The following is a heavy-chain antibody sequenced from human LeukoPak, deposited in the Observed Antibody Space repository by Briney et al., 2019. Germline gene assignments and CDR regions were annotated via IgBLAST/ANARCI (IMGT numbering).Heavy chain of an antibody. J-gene: IGHJ4*02. CDR1: GGTFSSYA. Sequence: SVKVSCKASGGTFSSYAISWVRQAPGQGLEWMGGIIPIFGTANYAQKFQGRVTITTDESTSTAYMELSSLRSEDTAVYYCARGESYCSGGSCYSFDYWGQGTLVTVSS. V-gene: IGHV1-69*05. CDR2: IIPIFGTA. D-gene: IGHD2-15*01. CDR3: ARGESYCSGGSCYSFDY.